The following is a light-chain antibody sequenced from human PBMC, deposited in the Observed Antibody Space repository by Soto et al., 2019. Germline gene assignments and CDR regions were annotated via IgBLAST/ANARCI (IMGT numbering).Light chain of an antibody. J-gene: IGLJ2*01. CDR3: RTWGTDFSVV. V-gene: IGLV4-69*01. CDR2: VNSDGSH. Sequence: QPVLTQSPSASASLGASVKLTCTLSSGHSSYAIAWHQQQPEKGPRYLMKVNSDGSHNKGDGIPDRFSGSSSGAERYLTISSLQSEDEADYYCRTWGTDFSVVFGGGTKLTVL. CDR1: SGHSSYA.